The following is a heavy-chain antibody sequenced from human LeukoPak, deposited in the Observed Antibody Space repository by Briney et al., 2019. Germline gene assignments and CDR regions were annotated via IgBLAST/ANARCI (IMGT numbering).Heavy chain of an antibody. V-gene: IGHV1-69*13. J-gene: IGHJ4*02. CDR3: ARDGGSYLFDY. Sequence: SVKVSCKAPGGTFSSYAISWVRQAPGQGLEWMGGIIPIFGTANYAQKSQGRVTITADESTSTAYMELSSLRSEDTAVYYCARDGGSYLFDYWGQGTLVTVSS. CDR1: GGTFSSYA. D-gene: IGHD1-26*01. CDR2: IIPIFGTA.